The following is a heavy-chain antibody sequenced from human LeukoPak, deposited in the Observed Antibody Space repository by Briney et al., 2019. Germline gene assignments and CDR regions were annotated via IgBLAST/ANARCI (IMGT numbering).Heavy chain of an antibody. CDR2: INPNSGGT. CDR3: ARGFKTVRWQWLARDAFDI. D-gene: IGHD6-19*01. Sequence: GASVKVSCKASGYTFTSYYMHWVRQAPGQGLEWMGWINPNSGGTNYAQKFQGRVTMTRDTSISTAYMELSRLRSDDTAVYYCARGFKTVRWQWLARDAFDIWGQGTMVTVSS. V-gene: IGHV1-2*02. J-gene: IGHJ3*02. CDR1: GYTFTSYY.